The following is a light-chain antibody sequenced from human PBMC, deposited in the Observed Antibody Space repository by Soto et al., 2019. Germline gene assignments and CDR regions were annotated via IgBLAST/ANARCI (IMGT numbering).Light chain of an antibody. Sequence: QAVVTQTPSASWTPGQRVTISCSGSSSNIGGNAVNWYQQLPGTAPKLLIYNNNQRPSGVPDRFSGSKSGTSASLAISGLQSEDEADYYCAAWDDGLGGVVFGGGTKLTVL. CDR3: AAWDDGLGGVV. CDR1: SSNIGGNA. J-gene: IGLJ2*01. CDR2: NNN. V-gene: IGLV1-44*01.